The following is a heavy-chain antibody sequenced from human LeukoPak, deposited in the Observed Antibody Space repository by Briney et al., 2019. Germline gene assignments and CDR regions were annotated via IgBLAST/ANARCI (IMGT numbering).Heavy chain of an antibody. D-gene: IGHD3-22*01. J-gene: IGHJ3*02. CDR2: IYHSGST. Sequence: SETLSLTCAVSGYSISSGYYWGWVRQPPGKGLEWIGSIYHSGSTYYNPSLKSRVTISVDTSKNQFSLKLSYVTAADTAVYYCARVGLEGYYDSSGYRDAFDIWGQGTMVTVSS. CDR3: ARVGLEGYYDSSGYRDAFDI. CDR1: GYSISSGYY. V-gene: IGHV4-38-2*01.